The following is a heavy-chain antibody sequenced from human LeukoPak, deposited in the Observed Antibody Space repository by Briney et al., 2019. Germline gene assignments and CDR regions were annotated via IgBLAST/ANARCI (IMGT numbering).Heavy chain of an antibody. J-gene: IGHJ4*02. CDR3: AIAQSWDELFDS. V-gene: IGHV3-53*01. Sequence: GGSLRLSCAASGIAVIDNYMSWVRQPPGKGLGWVSFISINTDTFYADPVRGRFTISRDSSKNTLFLQMNSLRDEDSAVYYCAIAQSWDELFDSWGQGTLVTVSS. CDR2: ISINTDT. CDR1: GIAVIDNY. D-gene: IGHD1-26*01.